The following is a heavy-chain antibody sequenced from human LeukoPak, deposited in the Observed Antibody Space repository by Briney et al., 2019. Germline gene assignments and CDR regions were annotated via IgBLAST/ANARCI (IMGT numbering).Heavy chain of an antibody. D-gene: IGHD6-19*01. Sequence: GASVKVSCKASGYTFTSYGISWVRQAPGQGLEWMGWISAYNGNTNYAQKLQGRVTMTTDTSTSTAYMELRSLRSDDTAVYYCARDPYSSGWYGYGYYYYMDVWGKGTTVTVSS. CDR2: ISAYNGNT. V-gene: IGHV1-18*01. J-gene: IGHJ6*03. CDR3: ARDPYSSGWYGYGYYYYMDV. CDR1: GYTFTSYG.